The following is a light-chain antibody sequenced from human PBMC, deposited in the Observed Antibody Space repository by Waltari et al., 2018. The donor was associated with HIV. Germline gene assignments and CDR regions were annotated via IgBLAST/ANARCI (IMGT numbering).Light chain of an antibody. Sequence: QSALTQPASVSGSPGQSITISCTGSRSDVGYYNYVSWYQQHPGKAPKLIIFDVTNRPSGVSARFSASKSGNTASLTISGLQADDEADYYCCSYAASSTSPMVFGTGTKVTVL. CDR1: RSDVGYYNY. CDR3: CSYAASSTSPMV. V-gene: IGLV2-14*03. J-gene: IGLJ1*01. CDR2: DVT.